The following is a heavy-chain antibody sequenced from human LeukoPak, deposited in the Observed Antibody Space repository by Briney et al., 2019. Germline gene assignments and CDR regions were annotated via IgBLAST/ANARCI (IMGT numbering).Heavy chain of an antibody. V-gene: IGHV4-34*01. CDR1: GGSFSGYY. J-gene: IGHJ4*02. D-gene: IGHD5-18*01. CDR2: INHSGST. CDR3: ARARGYSYGR. Sequence: SETLSLTCAVYGGSFSGYYWSWIRQPPGKGPEWIGEINHSGSTNYNPSLKSRVTISVDTSKNQFSLKLSSVTAADTAVYYCARARGYSYGRWGQGTLVTVSS.